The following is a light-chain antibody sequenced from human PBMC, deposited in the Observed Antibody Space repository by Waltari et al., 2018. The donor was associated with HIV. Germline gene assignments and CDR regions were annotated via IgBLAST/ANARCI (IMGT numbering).Light chain of an antibody. J-gene: IGLJ3*02. CDR1: SSDVGAYYY. CDR3: SSYTTTTTLM. Sequence: QSALTQPASVSGSPGQSLTIACPGTSSDVGAYYYVSWYQQHPGSAPQRTLYEVTNRPSGVSTGFSRFRSGDTASLTISGLQAEDEADYYCSSYTTTTTLMFGGGTTLTVL. CDR2: EVT. V-gene: IGLV2-14*01.